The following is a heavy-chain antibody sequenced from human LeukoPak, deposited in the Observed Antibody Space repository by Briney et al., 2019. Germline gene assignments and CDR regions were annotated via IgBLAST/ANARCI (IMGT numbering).Heavy chain of an antibody. D-gene: IGHD2-21*01. CDR3: ARQGSISAFDI. Sequence: SETLSLTCTVSGGSISSSSYYWGWIRQPPGRGLEWIGEIDHSGNTKYNPSLKSRVTISADTSKNQFSLKLRALSAADTAVYFCARQGSISAFDIWGRGTLVTVSS. CDR2: IDHSGNT. V-gene: IGHV4-39*01. CDR1: GGSISSSSYY. J-gene: IGHJ4*02.